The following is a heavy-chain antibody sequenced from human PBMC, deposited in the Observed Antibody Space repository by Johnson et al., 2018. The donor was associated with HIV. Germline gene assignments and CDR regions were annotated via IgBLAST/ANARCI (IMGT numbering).Heavy chain of an antibody. Sequence: VQLVESGGGVVQPGRSLRLSCAASGFTFSTYVMYWVRQAPGKGLEWVALISHDGSNDYCADSLKGRFIISRDNSKNTVYLQMNSLRTEDTAVYYCARGITMIAVVKGYAFDIWGQGTMVTVSS. CDR1: GFTFSTYV. CDR2: ISHDGSND. CDR3: ARGITMIAVVKGYAFDI. J-gene: IGHJ3*02. D-gene: IGHD3-22*01. V-gene: IGHV3-30*03.